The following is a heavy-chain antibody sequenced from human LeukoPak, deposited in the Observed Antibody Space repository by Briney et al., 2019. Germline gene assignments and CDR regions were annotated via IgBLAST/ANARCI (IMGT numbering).Heavy chain of an antibody. D-gene: IGHD2-2*01. CDR1: GGSISSYY. CDR2: VYYSGNT. V-gene: IGHV4-59*01. CDR3: ARWYCSTTTCYYLDH. J-gene: IGHJ4*02. Sequence: SETLPLTCTVSGGSISSYYWSWIRQPPGRGLEYIGHVYYSGNTDYNPSLKSRVTMSLDTSKNQFSLRLNSVTAADTAVYYCARWYCSTTTCYYLDHWGQGTLVTVSS.